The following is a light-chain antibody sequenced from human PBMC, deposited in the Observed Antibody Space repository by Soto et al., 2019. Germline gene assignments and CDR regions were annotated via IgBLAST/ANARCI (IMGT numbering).Light chain of an antibody. J-gene: IGKJ2*01. CDR2: GAS. CDR3: QQYNNWPPYT. V-gene: IGKV3-15*01. Sequence: EIVMTQSPATLSVSPGERATLSCRASQSVSSNLAWYQQKPGQAPRLLIYGASTRATGIPAMFSGSGSGTEFTLTIRSLQSEDFAVYYCQQYNNWPPYTFGQGTKLEIK. CDR1: QSVSSN.